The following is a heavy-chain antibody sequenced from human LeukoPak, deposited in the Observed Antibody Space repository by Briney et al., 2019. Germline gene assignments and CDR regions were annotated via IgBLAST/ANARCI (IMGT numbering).Heavy chain of an antibody. CDR1: GGSISSGDYY. CDR3: AREAPGVGATPSGAFDI. J-gene: IGHJ3*02. D-gene: IGHD1-26*01. Sequence: SETLSLTRTVSGGSISSGDYYWSWIRQPPGKGLEWIVYIYYSGSTYYNPPLKSRVTISVDTSKNQLSLKLSSVTAADTAVYYCAREAPGVGATPSGAFDIWGQGTMVTVSS. V-gene: IGHV4-30-4*08. CDR2: IYYSGST.